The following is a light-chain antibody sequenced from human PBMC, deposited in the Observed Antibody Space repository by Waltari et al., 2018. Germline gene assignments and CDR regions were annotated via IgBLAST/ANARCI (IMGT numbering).Light chain of an antibody. CDR3: SSYSGTYV. CDR2: DVT. CDR1: SSDIGGNDF. J-gene: IGLJ1*01. Sequence: QSALTQPASVSGSPGQSITISCAGTSSDIGGNDFVSWYQQHPDTAPKLIIYDVTERPSGISDRFSGSKSGNTASLTISGLQAEDEADYFCSSYSGTYVVGTGTKVTVL. V-gene: IGLV2-14*03.